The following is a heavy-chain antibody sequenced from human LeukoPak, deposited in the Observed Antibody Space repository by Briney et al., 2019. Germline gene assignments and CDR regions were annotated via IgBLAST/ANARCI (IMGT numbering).Heavy chain of an antibody. D-gene: IGHD1-26*01. CDR2: INWNGGIT. Sequence: GGSLRLSCAASGFTFSSYGMNWVRQAPGKGLEWVSSINWNGGITGYADSVKGRFTISRDNGKNSLYLQMNSLRAEDTALYYCARVYSGSFSPFDYWGQGTLVTVSS. CDR1: GFTFSSYG. CDR3: ARVYSGSFSPFDY. J-gene: IGHJ4*02. V-gene: IGHV3-20*04.